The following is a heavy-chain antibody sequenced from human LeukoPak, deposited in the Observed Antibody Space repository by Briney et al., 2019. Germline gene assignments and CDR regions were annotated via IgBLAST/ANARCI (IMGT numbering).Heavy chain of an antibody. D-gene: IGHD3-10*01. Sequence: SETLSLTCAVYGGSFSDYYWSWIRQPPGKGLEWIGEINHSGATNYNPSLKTRVTISLDTSKNQFSVNLTSVTAADTAFYYCARGYNLHYYDSGSFLEYWGHGTLVTVSS. CDR3: ARGYNLHYYDSGSFLEY. CDR1: GGSFSDYY. CDR2: INHSGAT. J-gene: IGHJ4*01. V-gene: IGHV4-34*01.